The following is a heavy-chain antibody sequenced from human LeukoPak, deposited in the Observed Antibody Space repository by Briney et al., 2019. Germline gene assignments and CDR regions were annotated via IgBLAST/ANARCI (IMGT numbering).Heavy chain of an antibody. CDR1: GGSFSGYY. J-gene: IGHJ4*02. D-gene: IGHD3-3*01. CDR3: ARLSTIFGIDY. V-gene: IGHV4-34*01. CDR2: INHSGST. Sequence: SETLSLTCAVYGGSFSGYYRSWIRQPPGKGLEWIGEINHSGSTNYNPSLKSRVTISVDTSKNQFSLKLSSVTAADTAVYYCARLSTIFGIDYWSQGTLVTVSS.